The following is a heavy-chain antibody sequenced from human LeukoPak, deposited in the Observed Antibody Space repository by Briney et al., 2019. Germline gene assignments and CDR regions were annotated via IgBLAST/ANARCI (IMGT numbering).Heavy chain of an antibody. V-gene: IGHV3-64*01. CDR2: ISIIGGST. Sequence: PGGSVRLSCAASGFTFRNYAMHSVRQTPGKGLEYVSAISIIGGSTYYANSVKGRVTISRDNSKNTLYLQMGSLRAEDMAVYYCVSDLGPTTFDYWGQGTLVTVSA. D-gene: IGHD1-26*01. CDR1: GFTFRNYA. CDR3: VSDLGPTTFDY. J-gene: IGHJ4*02.